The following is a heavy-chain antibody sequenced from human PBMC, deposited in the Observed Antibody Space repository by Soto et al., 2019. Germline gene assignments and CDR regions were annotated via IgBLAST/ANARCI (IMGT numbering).Heavy chain of an antibody. J-gene: IGHJ6*02. CDR2: IIPIFGTA. CDR1: GGTFSSYA. CDR3: ARGDGVYSNYHYYGMDV. Sequence: ASVKVSCKASGGTFSSYAISWVRQAPGQGLEWMGGIIPIFGTANYAQKFQGRVTITADESTSTAYMELSSLRSEDTAVYYCARGDGVYSNYHYYGMDVWGQGTTVTVSS. V-gene: IGHV1-69*13. D-gene: IGHD4-4*01.